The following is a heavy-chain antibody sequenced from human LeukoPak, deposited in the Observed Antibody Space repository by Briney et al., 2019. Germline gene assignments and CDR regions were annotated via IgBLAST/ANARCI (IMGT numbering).Heavy chain of an antibody. CDR3: ARDRRGAYDFWSGYSSYFDY. Sequence: GASVKVSCKASGYTFTSYGISWVRQAPGQGLEWMGWISAYNGNTNYAQKLQGRVTMTTDTSTSTAYMELRSLRSDDTAVYYYARDRRGAYDFWSGYSSYFDYWGQGTLVTVSS. CDR2: ISAYNGNT. V-gene: IGHV1-18*01. CDR1: GYTFTSYG. J-gene: IGHJ4*02. D-gene: IGHD3-3*01.